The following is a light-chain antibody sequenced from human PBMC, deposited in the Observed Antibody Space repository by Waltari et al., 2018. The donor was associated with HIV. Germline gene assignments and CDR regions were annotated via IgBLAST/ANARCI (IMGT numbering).Light chain of an antibody. V-gene: IGKV3-15*01. J-gene: IGKJ1*01. Sequence: EVVLTQSPGTVSVSPGERATLSCRTSQSIGKNLVWYQMKPGQAPRLVIYDSSTRATGIPVRFSGSGSGTEFTLTISSLQSEDFAVYFCQQYNNWPRTFGQGTKVEI. CDR2: DSS. CDR3: QQYNNWPRT. CDR1: QSIGKN.